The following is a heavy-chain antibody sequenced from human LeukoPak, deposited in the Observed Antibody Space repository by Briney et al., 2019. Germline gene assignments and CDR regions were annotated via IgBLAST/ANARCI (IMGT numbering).Heavy chain of an antibody. CDR3: ARAGVGATPRAFDI. CDR1: GGTFSSYA. V-gene: IGHV1-69*04. J-gene: IGHJ3*02. Sequence: ASVKVSCKASGGTFSSYAISWVRQAPGQGLEWMGRIIPILGIANYAQKFQGRVTITADKSTSTAYMELSSLRSEDTAVYYCARAGVGATPRAFDIWGQGTMVTVSS. CDR2: IIPILGIA. D-gene: IGHD1-26*01.